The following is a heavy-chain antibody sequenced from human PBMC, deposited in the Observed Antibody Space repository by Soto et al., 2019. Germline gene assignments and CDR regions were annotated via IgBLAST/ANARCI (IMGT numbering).Heavy chain of an antibody. Sequence: GASVKVSCKASGYTFSDFDINWLRQTSGQGPEWMGWMNAKSGDTFFAQRFHDKFNMTWDISLTTAYMEVGSLTSDHAAIYYCARGNPFNYAGFDVWGQGTTVTVSS. CDR3: ARGNPFNYAGFDV. CDR1: GYTFSDFD. V-gene: IGHV1-8*01. D-gene: IGHD3-16*01. CDR2: MNAKSGDT. J-gene: IGHJ6*02.